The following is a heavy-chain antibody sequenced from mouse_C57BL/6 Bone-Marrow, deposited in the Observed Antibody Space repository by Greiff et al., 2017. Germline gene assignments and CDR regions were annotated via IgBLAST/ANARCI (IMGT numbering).Heavy chain of an antibody. CDR1: GFPFSSYG. CDR3: ASHGRGGAGYFDY. CDR2: ISSVGSYT. Sequence: EVNLVESGGDLVKPGGSLKLSCAASGFPFSSYGMPWVRQSPDKRLEWFATISSVGSYTSYPDTVKGRFTISRDNAKNTLYLQMSSLKSEDTAMYYCASHGRGGAGYFDYWGRGTTPTVSS. J-gene: IGHJ2*01. V-gene: IGHV5-6*01.